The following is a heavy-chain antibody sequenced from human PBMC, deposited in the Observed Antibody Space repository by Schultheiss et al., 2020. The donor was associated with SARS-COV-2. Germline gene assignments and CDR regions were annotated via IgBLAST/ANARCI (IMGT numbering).Heavy chain of an antibody. D-gene: IGHD2-2*01. Sequence: SETLSLTCTVSGGSISSYYWSWIRQPPGKGLEWIGEINHSGSTNYNPSLKSRVTISVDTSKNQFSLKLSSVTAADTAVYYCARSAVIFDIVVVPAAKEQYYYYMDVWGKGTTVTVSS. CDR2: INHSGST. J-gene: IGHJ6*03. CDR1: GGSISSYY. V-gene: IGHV4-59*12. CDR3: ARSAVIFDIVVVPAAKEQYYYYMDV.